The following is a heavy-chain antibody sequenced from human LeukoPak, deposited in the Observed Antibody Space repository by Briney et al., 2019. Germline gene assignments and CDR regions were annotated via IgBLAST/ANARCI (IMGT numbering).Heavy chain of an antibody. Sequence: SETLSLTCAVYGGSFSGYYWSWIRQPPGKGLEWIGEINHSGSTNYNPSLKSRVTISVDTSKNQFSLKLSSVTAADTAVYYCARVATTRAPTYYYYGMDVWGQGTTVTVSS. J-gene: IGHJ6*02. CDR2: INHSGST. D-gene: IGHD5-12*01. CDR1: GGSFSGYY. V-gene: IGHV4-34*01. CDR3: ARVATTRAPTYYYYGMDV.